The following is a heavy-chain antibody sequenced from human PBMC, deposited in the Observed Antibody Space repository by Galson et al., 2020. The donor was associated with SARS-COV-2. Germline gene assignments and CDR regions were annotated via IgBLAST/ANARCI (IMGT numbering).Heavy chain of an antibody. Sequence: GSSLKISCAASGFTFSSYAMHWVRQAPGKGLEWVAVISYDGSNKYYADSVKGRFTISRDNSKNTLYLQMNSLRAEDTAVYYCAGGLLWFGKLWYWGQGTLVTVSS. V-gene: IGHV3-30*01. J-gene: IGHJ4*02. CDR1: GFTFSSYA. CDR2: ISYDGSNK. CDR3: AGGLLWFGKLWY. D-gene: IGHD3-10*01.